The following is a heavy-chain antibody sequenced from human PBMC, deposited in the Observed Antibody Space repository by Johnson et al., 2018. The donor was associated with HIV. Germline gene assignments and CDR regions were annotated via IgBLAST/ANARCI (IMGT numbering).Heavy chain of an antibody. Sequence: QVQLVESGGGLVQPGGSLRLSCAASGFTFSSYAMHWVRQAPGKGLEWVSVIYSGGSTYYADSVKGRFTISRDNSKNTLYLQMNSLRAEDTALYYCARERVGDAFDIWGRGTMVTVSS. V-gene: IGHV3-NL1*01. J-gene: IGHJ3*02. CDR3: ARERVGDAFDI. D-gene: IGHD1-26*01. CDR1: GFTFSSYA. CDR2: IYSGGST.